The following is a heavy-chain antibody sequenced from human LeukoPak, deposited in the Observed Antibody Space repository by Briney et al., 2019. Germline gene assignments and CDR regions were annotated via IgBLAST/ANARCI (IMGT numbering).Heavy chain of an antibody. J-gene: IGHJ4*02. CDR1: GFTFSSYW. D-gene: IGHD4-17*01. CDR3: ARDSTDYGDYGY. CDR2: IDSDGSST. V-gene: IGHV3-74*01. Sequence: GGSLRLSCAASGFTFSSYWMYWVRQAPGKGLVWVSRIDSDGSSTNYADSVKGRFTISRDNAKNTLYLQMNSLRAEDTAVYYCARDSTDYGDYGYWGQGTLVTVSS.